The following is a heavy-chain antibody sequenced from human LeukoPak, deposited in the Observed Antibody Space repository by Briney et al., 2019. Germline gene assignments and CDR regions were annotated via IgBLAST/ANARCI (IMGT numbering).Heavy chain of an antibody. V-gene: IGHV3-74*01. CDR2: INSDGSST. J-gene: IGHJ4*02. CDR1: GFTFSSYW. D-gene: IGHD6-13*01. Sequence: GGSLRLSCAASGFTFSSYWMHCVRQAPGKGLVWVTRINSDGSSTSYADSVKGRFTISSDNAKNKLYLNINSLRAEDTAVYYCEREAAAGGGYTDYWGQGTLVTVFS. CDR3: EREAAAGGGYTDY.